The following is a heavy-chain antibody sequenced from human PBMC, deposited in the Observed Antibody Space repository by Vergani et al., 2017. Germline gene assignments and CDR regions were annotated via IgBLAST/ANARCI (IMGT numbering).Heavy chain of an antibody. Sequence: QLQLQESGPGLVKPSETLSLTCTVSGGSISISSYYWGWIRQPPGKGLEWIGSISYSGTTYFNPSLESRVTISVDTSKNQFSLKLSSVTAADTAVYYCARHGRTIFGVVITYYYYMDVWGKGTKVTV. D-gene: IGHD3-3*01. CDR3: ARHGRTIFGVVITYYYYMDV. V-gene: IGHV4-39*01. CDR1: GGSISISSYY. CDR2: ISYSGTT. J-gene: IGHJ6*03.